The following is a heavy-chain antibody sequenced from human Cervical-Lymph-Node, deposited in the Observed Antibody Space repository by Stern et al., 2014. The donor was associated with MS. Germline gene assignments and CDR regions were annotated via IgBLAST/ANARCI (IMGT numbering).Heavy chain of an antibody. D-gene: IGHD6-19*01. J-gene: IGHJ6*02. CDR2: ITPSGGTT. V-gene: IGHV1-46*01. Sequence: QVQLVQSGAEVKKPGASVKGSCKASGYTFTSYYLHWVRQAPGQGLEWMGIITPSGGTTSHAQKFQGRVTMTRDTSTSTVYMELSSLRSEDTAVYYCAREVAGHRLGMMDVWGQGTTVTVSS. CDR1: GYTFTSYY. CDR3: AREVAGHRLGMMDV.